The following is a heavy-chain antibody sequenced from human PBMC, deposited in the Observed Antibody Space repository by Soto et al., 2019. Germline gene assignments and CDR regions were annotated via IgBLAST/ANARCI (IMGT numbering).Heavy chain of an antibody. J-gene: IGHJ4*02. Sequence: SVKVSCKASGYTFTSYGISWVRQAPGQGLEWMGRIIPILGIANYAQKFQGRVTITADKSTSTAYMELSSLRSEDTAVYYCARLLYYDSSGYPVDYWGQGTLVTVSS. CDR1: GYTFTSYG. CDR3: ARLLYYDSSGYPVDY. D-gene: IGHD3-22*01. CDR2: IIPILGIA. V-gene: IGHV1-69*04.